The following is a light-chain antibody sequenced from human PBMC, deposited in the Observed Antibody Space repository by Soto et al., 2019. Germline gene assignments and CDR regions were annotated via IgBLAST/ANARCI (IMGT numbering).Light chain of an antibody. J-gene: IGKJ4*01. V-gene: IGKV1-27*01. CDR1: QGISNY. Sequence: DLQMTQSPSSLSSSLGDSVTITCRASQGISNYLAWYQQKTGKVPKLLIYAESTLQSGVPSRLSGSGSGTDLNLTISRLQPEDFATYYCQQANSFPLTCGGGTKVDIK. CDR3: QQANSFPLT. CDR2: AES.